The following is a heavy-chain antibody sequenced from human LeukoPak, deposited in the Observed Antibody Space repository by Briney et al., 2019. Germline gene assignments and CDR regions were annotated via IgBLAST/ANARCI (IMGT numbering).Heavy chain of an antibody. CDR2: ISYDGSYK. V-gene: IGHV3-30*18. Sequence: PGGSLRLSCAASGFTSSSYSMNWVRQAPGKGLEWVAVISYDGSYKSCADSVKGRFTISRDNSENTLYLQMNSLRAEDTAVYYYTKGRPKVAGPVEFYFWGQGTLVTVSA. CDR3: TKGRPKVAGPVEFYF. D-gene: IGHD6-19*01. J-gene: IGHJ4*02. CDR1: GFTSSSYS.